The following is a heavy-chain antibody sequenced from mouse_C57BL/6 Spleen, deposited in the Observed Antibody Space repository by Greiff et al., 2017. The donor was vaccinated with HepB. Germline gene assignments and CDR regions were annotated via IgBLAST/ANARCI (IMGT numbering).Heavy chain of an antibody. CDR3: AIRGSLFDY. J-gene: IGHJ2*01. CDR1: GFTFSSYA. V-gene: IGHV5-4*03. Sequence: EVKVEESGGGLVKPGGSLKLSCAASGFTFSSYAMSWVRQTPEKRLEWVATISDGGSYTYYPDNVKGRFTISRDNAKNNLYLQMSHLKSEDTAMYYCAIRGSLFDYWGQGTTLTVSS. CDR2: ISDGGSYT.